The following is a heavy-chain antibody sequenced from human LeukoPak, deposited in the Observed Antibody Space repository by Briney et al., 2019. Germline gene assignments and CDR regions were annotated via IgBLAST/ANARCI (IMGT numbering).Heavy chain of an antibody. CDR3: AKGPYYDFWSGYWYY. J-gene: IGHJ4*02. Sequence: GGSLRLYCAASGFTFSSYAMSWVRQAPGKGLEWVSAISGSGGSTYYADSVKGRFTISRDNSKNTLYLQMNSLRAEDTAVYYCAKGPYYDFWSGYWYYWGQGTLVTVSS. D-gene: IGHD3-3*01. CDR2: ISGSGGST. V-gene: IGHV3-23*01. CDR1: GFTFSSYA.